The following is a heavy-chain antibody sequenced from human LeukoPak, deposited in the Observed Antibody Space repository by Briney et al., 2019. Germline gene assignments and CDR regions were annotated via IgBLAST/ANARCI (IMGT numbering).Heavy chain of an antibody. CDR2: IYYSGGT. J-gene: IGHJ3*02. D-gene: IGHD3-22*01. V-gene: IGHV4-39*07. CDR1: GGSISSTYYY. Sequence: SETLSLTCTVSGGSISSTYYYWGWIRQPPGKGLEWIGYIYYSGGTKYNPSLKSRVTMSVDTSRNQFSLKLSSVTAADTAVYYCARGGLENGYHSNDGFDIWGQGTMVTVSS. CDR3: ARGGLENGYHSNDGFDI.